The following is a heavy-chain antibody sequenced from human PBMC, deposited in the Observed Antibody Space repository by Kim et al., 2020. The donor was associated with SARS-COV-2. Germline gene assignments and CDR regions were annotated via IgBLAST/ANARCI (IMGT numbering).Heavy chain of an antibody. Sequence: SQTLSLTCAISGDSVSSNSAVWNWIRQSPSRGLEWLGRTYYRSKWSIDYAVSVKSRITINPDTSKNQFSLQLNSVTPEDTAVYYCARERVAAAGRVFDYWGQGTLVTVSS. V-gene: IGHV6-1*01. D-gene: IGHD6-13*01. CDR3: ARERVAAAGRVFDY. CDR2: TYYRSKWSI. J-gene: IGHJ4*02. CDR1: GDSVSSNSAV.